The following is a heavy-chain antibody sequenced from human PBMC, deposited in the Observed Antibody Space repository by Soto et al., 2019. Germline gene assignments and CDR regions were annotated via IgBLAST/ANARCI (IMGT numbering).Heavy chain of an antibody. V-gene: IGHV1-69*01. CDR1: GGTFSSYA. J-gene: IGHJ4*02. CDR2: IIPIFGTA. CDR3: ARSPLGYCSGGSCYYFDY. Sequence: QVQLVQSGAEVKKPGSSVKVSCKASGGTFSSYAISWVRQAPGQGLEWMGGIIPIFGTANYAQKFQGRVTITADESTRTAYMELSSLRSEETAVYYCARSPLGYCSGGSCYYFDYWGQGTLVTVSS. D-gene: IGHD2-15*01.